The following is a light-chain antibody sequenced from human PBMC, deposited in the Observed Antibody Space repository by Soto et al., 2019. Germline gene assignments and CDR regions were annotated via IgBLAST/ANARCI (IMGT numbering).Light chain of an antibody. J-gene: IGKJ1*01. V-gene: IGKV3-15*01. CDR2: AAS. Sequence: EIVMTQSPATLSVSPGERATLSCRASHNIDSNLAWYQQKPGRAPRLLIYAASIRATGIPARFSGSGSGTEFTLTISSLQSEDFAVYYCQQYGSSPPSTFGQGTKV. CDR3: QQYGSSPPST. CDR1: HNIDSN.